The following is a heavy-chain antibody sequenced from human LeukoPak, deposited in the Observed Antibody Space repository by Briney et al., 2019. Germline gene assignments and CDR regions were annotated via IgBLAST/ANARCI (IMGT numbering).Heavy chain of an antibody. J-gene: IGHJ6*04. V-gene: IGHV2-70*01. CDR1: GFSLSTSGMC. CDR3: ARIQGGYGMDV. CDR2: IDWDDDK. Sequence: SGPTLVNPTQPLTLTCTFSGFSLSTSGMCVSWIRQPPGKALERLALIDWDDDKYYSTSLKTRLSISKDTSKNQVVLTMTNMDPVDTATYYCARIQGGYGMDVWGKGTTVTVSS.